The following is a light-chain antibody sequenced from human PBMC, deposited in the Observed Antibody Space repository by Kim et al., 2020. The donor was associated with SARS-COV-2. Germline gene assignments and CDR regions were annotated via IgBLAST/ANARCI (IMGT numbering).Light chain of an antibody. Sequence: LPLYQGESATLSCKASQGVSRYFAWYQQKPGQAPRLLIYDASNRATGIPARFSGSGPGTDFTLTISSLEPEDFAVYYCQQRSNWLTFGGGTKLEI. J-gene: IGKJ4*01. CDR1: QGVSRY. CDR3: QQRSNWLT. CDR2: DAS. V-gene: IGKV3D-11*01.